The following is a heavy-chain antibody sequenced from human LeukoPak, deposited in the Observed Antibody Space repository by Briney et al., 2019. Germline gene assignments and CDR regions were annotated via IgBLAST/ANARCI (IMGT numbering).Heavy chain of an antibody. CDR1: GFTFSSYG. Sequence: GGSLRLSCAASGFTFSSYGIHWVRQAPGKGLEWVAFIRYDGSHKYYADSVKGRFTISRDNSKNTLYLQMNSLRVEDTAVYYCAKLISPYDYWGQGTLVLVSS. CDR3: AKLISPYDY. CDR2: IRYDGSHK. V-gene: IGHV3-30*02. J-gene: IGHJ4*02.